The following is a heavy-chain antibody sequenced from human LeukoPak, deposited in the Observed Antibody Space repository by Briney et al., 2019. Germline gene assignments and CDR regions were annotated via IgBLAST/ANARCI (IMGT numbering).Heavy chain of an antibody. V-gene: IGHV3-23*01. Sequence: AGGSLRLSCAASGFTFSSYAMTWVRQAPGKGLEWVSGISASVGSTHYADSVKGRFTISRDNAKNSLYLQMNSLRAEDTAVYYCAREGSWYYFDYWGQGTLVTVSS. CDR1: GFTFSSYA. CDR3: AREGSWYYFDY. J-gene: IGHJ4*02. CDR2: ISASVGST. D-gene: IGHD1-26*01.